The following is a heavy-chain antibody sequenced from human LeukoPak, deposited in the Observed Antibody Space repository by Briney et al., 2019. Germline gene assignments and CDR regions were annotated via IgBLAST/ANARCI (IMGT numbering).Heavy chain of an antibody. CDR3: ARREFWGSYRRSFDY. CDR1: GGSFSGYY. J-gene: IGHJ4*02. D-gene: IGHD3-16*02. V-gene: IGHV4-34*01. Sequence: PSETLSLTCAVYGGSFSGYYWSWIRQPPGKGLEWIGEINHSGSTNYNPSLESRVAISVDTSKNQFSLKLSSVTAADTAVYYCARREFWGSYRRSFDYWGQGTLVTVSS. CDR2: INHSGST.